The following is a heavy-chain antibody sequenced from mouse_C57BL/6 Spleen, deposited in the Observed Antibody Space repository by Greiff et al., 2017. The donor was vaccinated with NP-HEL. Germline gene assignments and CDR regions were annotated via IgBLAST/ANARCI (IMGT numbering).Heavy chain of an antibody. CDR3: ARFLITTVKDYFDY. CDR1: GYTFTSYW. Sequence: QVQLQQPGAELVKPGASVKLSCKASGYTFTSYWMHWVKQRPGQGLEWIGMIHPNSGSTNYNEKFKSKATLTVDKSSSTAYMQLSSLTSEDSAVYYGARFLITTVKDYFDYWGQGTTLTVSS. D-gene: IGHD1-1*01. V-gene: IGHV1-64*01. CDR2: IHPNSGST. J-gene: IGHJ2*01.